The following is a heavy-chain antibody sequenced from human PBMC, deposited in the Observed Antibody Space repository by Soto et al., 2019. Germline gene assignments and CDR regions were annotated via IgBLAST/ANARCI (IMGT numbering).Heavy chain of an antibody. J-gene: IGHJ6*02. Sequence: QVQLVESGGGVVQPGRSLRLSCAASGFTFSRHALHWVRQAPGKGLEWVAIISYDGGNKYYAESLKGRSTNSRDGSRYTMDVEMNSLRVEDTGVYYCARDHRPTGYDRHMDVWGQGTTVTVSS. CDR1: GFTFSRHA. D-gene: IGHD5-12*01. CDR2: ISYDGGNK. CDR3: ARDHRPTGYDRHMDV. V-gene: IGHV3-30*04.